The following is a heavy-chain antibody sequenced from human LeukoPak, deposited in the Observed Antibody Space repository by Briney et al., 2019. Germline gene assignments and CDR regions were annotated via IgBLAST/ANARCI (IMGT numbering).Heavy chain of an antibody. CDR2: IYTSGST. CDR3: ARDPIPSGAAVSDHKYNWFDP. J-gene: IGHJ5*02. Sequence: PSGTLSLTCTVSGDSISSFYWTWIRQPAGKGLEWIGRIYTSGSTYYNPSLKSRVTISVDTSKNQFSLKLSSVTAADTAVYYCARDPIPSGAAVSDHKYNWFDPWGQGTLVTVSS. D-gene: IGHD6-13*01. CDR1: GDSISSFY. V-gene: IGHV4-4*07.